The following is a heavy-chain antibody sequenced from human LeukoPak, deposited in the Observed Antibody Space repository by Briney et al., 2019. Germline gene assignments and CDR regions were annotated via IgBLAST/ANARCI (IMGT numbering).Heavy chain of an antibody. CDR3: ARDSPESDSFAYDY. CDR2: INLGGTEK. D-gene: IGHD1-14*01. Sequence: PGGSLRLSCAASRFTFRSYWLSWVRQAPGKGLEWVASINLGGTEKSYVDSVKGRFTISRDNAKNSLYLQMRSLRGEDTAIYYCARDSPESDSFAYDYWGQGTLVTVSS. CDR1: RFTFRSYW. V-gene: IGHV3-7*01. J-gene: IGHJ4*02.